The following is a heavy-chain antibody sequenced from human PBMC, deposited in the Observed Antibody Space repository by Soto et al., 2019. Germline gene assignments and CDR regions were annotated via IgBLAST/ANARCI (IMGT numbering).Heavy chain of an antibody. CDR2: TNWNDDE. D-gene: IGHD2-15*01. CDR1: GLSLNTRAVG. Sequence: SGPTLVNPTQTLTLTCTFSGLSLNTRAVGVGWIRQTPGKGLERVARTNWNDDERYSPSLKDRVTLTKDPARPHVVLTMTNVDPVETSRDYGAHQPYLGGLDIWGQGTTVTVSS. CDR3: AHQPYLGGLDI. V-gene: IGHV2-5*01. J-gene: IGHJ3*02.